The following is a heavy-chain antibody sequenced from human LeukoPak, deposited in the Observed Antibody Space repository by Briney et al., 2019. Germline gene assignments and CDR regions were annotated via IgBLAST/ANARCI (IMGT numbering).Heavy chain of an antibody. Sequence: SETLSLTCTVSGGSISSSSYYWGWIRQPPGKGLEWIGSIYYSGSTYYNPSLKSRVTISVDTSKNQFSLKLSSVTAADTAVYYCARDLFGPGGPEYFDYWGQGTLVTVSS. D-gene: IGHD3-16*01. V-gene: IGHV4-39*07. CDR1: GGSISSSSYY. CDR3: ARDLFGPGGPEYFDY. CDR2: IYYSGST. J-gene: IGHJ4*02.